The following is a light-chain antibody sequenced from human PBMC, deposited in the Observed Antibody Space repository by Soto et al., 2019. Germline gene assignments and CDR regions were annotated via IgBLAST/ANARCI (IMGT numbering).Light chain of an antibody. Sequence: QSALTQPASVSGSPGQSITISCTGTSSDVGNYDLVSWYQQHPDKAPKLMMFEVNMRPSGVSNRFSGSKSGNTASLTISGVQAEDEGDYDCCSYADSSTFPYVFGTGTKLTVL. CDR2: EVN. CDR1: SSDVGNYDL. V-gene: IGLV2-23*02. J-gene: IGLJ1*01. CDR3: CSYADSSTFPYV.